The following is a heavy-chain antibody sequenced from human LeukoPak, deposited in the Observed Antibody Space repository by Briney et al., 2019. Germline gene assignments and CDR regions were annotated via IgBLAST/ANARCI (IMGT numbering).Heavy chain of an antibody. CDR3: TRDGGSWSHFYY. J-gene: IGHJ4*02. CDR2: IDTRDKGSAT. CDR1: RLIFSDCA. V-gene: IGHV3-73*01. Sequence: PGGSLRLSCAGLRLIFSDCAIHFARQASGKGLEWVGRIDTRDKGSATAYAASVRGRFAISRDDSASTAYLQMTGLETEDTAVYSCTRDGGSWSHFYYWGQGALVTVSS. D-gene: IGHD2-15*01.